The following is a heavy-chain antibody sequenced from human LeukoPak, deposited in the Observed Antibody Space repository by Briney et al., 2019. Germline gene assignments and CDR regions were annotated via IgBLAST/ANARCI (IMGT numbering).Heavy chain of an antibody. CDR3: ARYSLNSYGPEVVY. D-gene: IGHD5-18*01. V-gene: IGHV4-38-2*01. J-gene: IGHJ4*02. Sequence: SETLSLTCAVSGYSISSGYYWGWIRQPPGKGLEWIGSIYHSGSTYYNPSLKSRVTISVDTSKNQFSLKLSSVTAADTAVYYCARYSLNSYGPEVVYWGQGTLVTVSS. CDR1: GYSISSGYY. CDR2: IYHSGST.